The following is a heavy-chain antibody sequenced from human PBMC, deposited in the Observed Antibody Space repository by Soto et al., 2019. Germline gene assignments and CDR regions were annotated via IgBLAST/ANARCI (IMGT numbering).Heavy chain of an antibody. CDR2: IRSSGSVK. Sequence: PGGSLRLSCAASGFTFSSYAMHWVRQAPGKGLEWVAYIRSSGSVKYYADSVKGRFTVSRDNAKNSMYLQMNSLRAEDTAVYYCVRELAAAGDYWGQGTLVTVSS. J-gene: IGHJ4*02. CDR3: VRELAAAGDY. D-gene: IGHD6-13*01. CDR1: GFTFSSYA. V-gene: IGHV3-48*04.